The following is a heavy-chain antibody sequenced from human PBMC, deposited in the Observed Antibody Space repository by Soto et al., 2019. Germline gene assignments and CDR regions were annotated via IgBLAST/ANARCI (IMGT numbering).Heavy chain of an antibody. V-gene: IGHV1-18*01. J-gene: IGHJ4*02. D-gene: IGHD3-9*01. CDR1: GYTFTSYG. CDR3: ARVRVGVDWLLTRIDY. Sequence: ASVKVSCKASGYTFTSYGISWVRQAPGQGLEWMGWISAYNGNTNYAQKLQGRVTMTTDTSTSTAYMELRSLRSDDTAVYYCARVRVGVDWLLTRIDYWGQGTLVTVSS. CDR2: ISAYNGNT.